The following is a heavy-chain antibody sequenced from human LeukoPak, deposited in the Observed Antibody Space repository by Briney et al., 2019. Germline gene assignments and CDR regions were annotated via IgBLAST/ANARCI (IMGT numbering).Heavy chain of an antibody. CDR2: ITSSSIYI. Sequence: GGSLRLSCAASGFTFSRYNMIWVRQAPGKGLEWVSSITSSSIYIYYAHSVRGRFTIFRDNAKNSLYLQMNSLRAEDTAVYYCARDESSSWIRVLDYYYLDVWGKGTTVTVSS. V-gene: IGHV3-21*01. J-gene: IGHJ6*03. CDR1: GFTFSRYN. CDR3: ARDESSSWIRVLDYYYLDV. D-gene: IGHD6-13*01.